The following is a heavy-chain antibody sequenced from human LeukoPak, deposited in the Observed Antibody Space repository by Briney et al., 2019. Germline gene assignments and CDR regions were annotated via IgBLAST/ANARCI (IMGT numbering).Heavy chain of an antibody. CDR1: GFTFSSYA. CDR3: AGGDYADAFDI. CDR2: IYSGGST. Sequence: GGSLRLSCAASGFTFSSYAISWVRQAPGKGLEWVSVIYSGGSTYYADSVKGRFTISRDNSKNTLYLQMNSLRAEDTAVYYCAGGDYADAFDIWGQGTMVTVSS. D-gene: IGHD4-17*01. J-gene: IGHJ3*02. V-gene: IGHV3-66*01.